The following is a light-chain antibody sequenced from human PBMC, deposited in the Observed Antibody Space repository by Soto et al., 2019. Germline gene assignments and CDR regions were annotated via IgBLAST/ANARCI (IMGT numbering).Light chain of an antibody. J-gene: IGKJ2*01. V-gene: IGKV4-1*01. Sequence: DIVMTQFPDSLTVPLGERATINCKSSQSVLYSSNNKSYLAWYQHKPGQPPKVLIYWASTRESGVPDRFSGSWSGTDFTLTISSLQADDVAVYYCQQYYTTPYTFGQGTKLEIK. CDR1: QSVLYSSNNKSY. CDR2: WAS. CDR3: QQYYTTPYT.